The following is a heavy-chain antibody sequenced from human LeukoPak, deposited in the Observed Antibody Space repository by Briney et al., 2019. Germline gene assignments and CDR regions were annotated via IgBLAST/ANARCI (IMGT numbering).Heavy chain of an antibody. V-gene: IGHV1-18*01. CDR1: GYTFTSYG. J-gene: IGHJ6*03. D-gene: IGHD3-22*01. CDR2: ISAYNGNT. Sequence: ASVKVSCKASGYTFTSYGISWVRQAPGQGLEWMGWISAYNGNTNYAQKLQGRVTMTTDTSTSTAYMELRSLRSDDTAVYYCAREWLYYYDSSGYLHYYYYMDVWGKGTTVTVSS. CDR3: AREWLYYYDSSGYLHYYYYMDV.